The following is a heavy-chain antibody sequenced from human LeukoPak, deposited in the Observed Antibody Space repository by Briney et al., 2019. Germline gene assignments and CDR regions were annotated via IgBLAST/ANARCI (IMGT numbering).Heavy chain of an antibody. V-gene: IGHV3-74*01. D-gene: IGHD3-10*01. CDR3: ARAAAGLGDASDM. CDR2: INSDGSST. CDR1: GFTFGDYA. Sequence: PGRSLRLSCTASGFTFGDYAMSWVRQAPGKGLVWVSRINSDGSSTSYADSVKGRFTISRDNAKNTLYLQMNSLRAEDTAVYYCARAAAGLGDASDMWGQGTMVTVSS. J-gene: IGHJ3*02.